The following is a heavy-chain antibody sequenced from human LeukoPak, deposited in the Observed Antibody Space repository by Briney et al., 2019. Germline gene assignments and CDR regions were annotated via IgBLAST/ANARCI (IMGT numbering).Heavy chain of an antibody. Sequence: SVTVACNVSGYTLTELSMHWVRQPHGTGIEWEGGFDPEGGEKIYAQKFEGRVTMSEDTSTDRAYMELSSLRSEYTAVYYCATGSMTRPYYYHYYYMDVWGEGITVTVSS. CDR2: FDPEGGEK. D-gene: IGHD2/OR15-2a*01. V-gene: IGHV1-24*01. CDR1: GYTLTELS. CDR3: ATGSMTRPYYYHYYYMDV. J-gene: IGHJ6*03.